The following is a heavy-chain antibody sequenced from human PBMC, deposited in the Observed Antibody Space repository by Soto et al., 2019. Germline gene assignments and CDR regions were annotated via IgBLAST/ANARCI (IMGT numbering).Heavy chain of an antibody. CDR1: GGSISSNNYY. D-gene: IGHD3-22*01. Sequence: SETLSLTCTVSGGSISSNNYYWGWFRQPPGKGMERIGGIYYSGSTNDSPSLKSRVTISVDTSKTQFSLKLSSVTAADSAVYYCARHNYDGSGYYYYYYGMDVWGQGTTVTVSS. CDR2: IYYSGST. CDR3: ARHNYDGSGYYYYYYGMDV. V-gene: IGHV4-39*01. J-gene: IGHJ6*02.